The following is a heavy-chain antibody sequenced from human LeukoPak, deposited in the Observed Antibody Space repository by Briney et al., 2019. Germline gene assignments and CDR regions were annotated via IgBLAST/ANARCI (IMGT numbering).Heavy chain of an antibody. CDR2: ITKNGDQT. CDR3: VKSAGKDGYRDVFDI. Sequence: GGSLRLSCVPSGITFSNSALNWVRQAPGKGLEWVATITKNGDQTYYADSVKGLFTISRDTFRDTLYLQMNSLRAEDTAVYHRVKSAGKDGYRDVFDIWGRGTVVTVSS. J-gene: IGHJ3*02. D-gene: IGHD5-24*01. CDR1: GITFSNSA. V-gene: IGHV3-23*01.